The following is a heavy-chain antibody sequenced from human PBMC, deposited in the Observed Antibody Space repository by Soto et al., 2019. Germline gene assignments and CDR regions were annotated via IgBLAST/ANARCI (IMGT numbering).Heavy chain of an antibody. D-gene: IGHD6-19*01. V-gene: IGHV1-2*02. CDR2: INPNSGGT. Sequence: QVQLVQSGAEVKKPGASVKVSCKASGYTFTGYYMHWVRQAPGQGVEWMGWINPNSGGTNYAQKFQGRVTMTRDTSVSTAYMELSRLRADDTAVYYCARGGMYSRGEYYFDYWGQGTLVTVAS. CDR3: ARGGMYSRGEYYFDY. CDR1: GYTFTGYY. J-gene: IGHJ4*02.